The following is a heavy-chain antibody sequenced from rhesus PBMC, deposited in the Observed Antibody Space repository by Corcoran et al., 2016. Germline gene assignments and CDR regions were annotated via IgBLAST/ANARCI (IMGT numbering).Heavy chain of an antibody. CDR2: ISSDGSST. V-gene: IGHV3-119*01. CDR1: GFTFSSYW. Sequence: EVQLVESGGGLVQPGGSLRLSCAASGFTFSSYWMYWVRQAPGKGLEWVSRISSDGSSTSYADAVKCRFTISRENAKNSLYLQMNSLRAEDTAVYYCAKGGSSGWYPHYFDYWGQGVLVTVSS. CDR3: AKGGSSGWYPHYFDY. D-gene: IGHD6-31*01. J-gene: IGHJ4*01.